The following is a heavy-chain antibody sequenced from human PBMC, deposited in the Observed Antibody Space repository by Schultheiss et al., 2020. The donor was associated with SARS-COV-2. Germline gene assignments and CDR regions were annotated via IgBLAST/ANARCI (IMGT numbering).Heavy chain of an antibody. CDR2: ISWNSGSI. CDR3: AKDPDY. Sequence: GGSLRLSCAASGFTFDDYAMHWVRQAPGKGLEWVSGISWNSGSIGYADSVKGRFTISRDNAKNSLYLQMNSLRAEDTAVYYCAKDPDYWGQGTLVTVSS. V-gene: IGHV3-9*01. CDR1: GFTFDDYA. J-gene: IGHJ4*02.